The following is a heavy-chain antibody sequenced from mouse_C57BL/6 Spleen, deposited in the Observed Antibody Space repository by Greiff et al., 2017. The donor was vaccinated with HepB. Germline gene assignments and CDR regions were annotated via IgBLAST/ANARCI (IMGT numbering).Heavy chain of an antibody. Sequence: VKLQQSGAELVKPGASAKMSCKASGYTFTTYPIEWMKQNHGKSLEWIGNFHPYNDDTKYNEKFKGKATLTVEKSSSTVYLELSRLTSDDSAVYYCARGYYGRTPFAYWGQGTLVTVSA. J-gene: IGHJ3*01. D-gene: IGHD1-1*01. CDR2: FHPYNDDT. CDR1: GYTFTTYP. CDR3: ARGYYGRTPFAY. V-gene: IGHV1-47*01.